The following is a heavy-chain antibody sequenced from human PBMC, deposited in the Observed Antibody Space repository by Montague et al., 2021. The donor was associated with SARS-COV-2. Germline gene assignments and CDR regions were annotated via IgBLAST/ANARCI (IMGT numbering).Heavy chain of an antibody. V-gene: IGHV4-34*01. Sequence: ETLSLTCAVYGGSLSGYYWSWICQPPGKGLEWIGEINHSGSTSYNPSLKSRVTISVDTSKNQFSLKLSSVTAADTAVYYCASLTLGYCSSTSCYSDWFDPWGQGTLVTVSS. CDR3: ASLTLGYCSSTSCYSDWFDP. J-gene: IGHJ5*02. D-gene: IGHD2-2*02. CDR2: INHSGST. CDR1: GGSLSGYY.